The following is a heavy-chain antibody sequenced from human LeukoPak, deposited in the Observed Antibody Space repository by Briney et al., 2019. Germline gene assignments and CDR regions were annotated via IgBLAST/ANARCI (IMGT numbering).Heavy chain of an antibody. V-gene: IGHV1-69*02. D-gene: IGHD3-22*01. CDR3: ARVGVDSSGYYRPNYYYYYGMDV. Sequence: SVKVSCKASGATFSSYTISWVRQAPGQGLEWMGRIILILGIANYAQKFQGRVTITADKSTSTAYMELSSLRSEDTAVYYCARVGVDSSGYYRPNYYYYYGMDVWGQGTTLTVSS. CDR1: GATFSSYT. J-gene: IGHJ6*02. CDR2: IILILGIA.